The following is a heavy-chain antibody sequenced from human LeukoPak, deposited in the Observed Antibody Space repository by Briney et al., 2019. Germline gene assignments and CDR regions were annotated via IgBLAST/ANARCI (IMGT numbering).Heavy chain of an antibody. V-gene: IGHV3-30*02. D-gene: IGHD3-9*01. CDR3: ATPQHYDILTEFDY. J-gene: IGHJ4*02. CDR2: IRYDGSNK. CDR1: GFTFSDYY. Sequence: GGSLRLSCAASGFTFSDYYMSWIRQAPGKGLEWVAFIRYDGSNKYYADSVKGRFTISRDNSKNTLYLQMNSLRAEDTAVYYCATPQHYDILTEFDYWGQGTLVTVSS.